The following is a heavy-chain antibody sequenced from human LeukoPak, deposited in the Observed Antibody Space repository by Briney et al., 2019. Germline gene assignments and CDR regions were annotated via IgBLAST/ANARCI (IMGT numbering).Heavy chain of an antibody. Sequence: PGGSLRLSCAASGFTFSSYAMSWVRQAPGKGLEWVSAISGSGGRTYYADSVKGRFTISRDNSKNTLYLQMNSLRGDDTAVYYCARSLSGTNINWFDPWGQGILVTVSS. CDR1: GFTFSSYA. V-gene: IGHV3-23*01. CDR2: ISGSGGRT. CDR3: ARSLSGTNINWFDP. J-gene: IGHJ5*02. D-gene: IGHD3-10*01.